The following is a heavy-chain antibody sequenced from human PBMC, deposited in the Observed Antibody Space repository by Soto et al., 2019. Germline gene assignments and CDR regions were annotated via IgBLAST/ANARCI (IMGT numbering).Heavy chain of an antibody. CDR1: GFTFSSYA. J-gene: IGHJ3*02. V-gene: IGHV3-30-3*01. D-gene: IGHD2-15*01. CDR3: ARDRVVVVVAAALDAFDI. Sequence: QVQLVESGGGVVQPGRSLRLSCAASGFTFSSYAMHWVRQAPGKGLEWVAVISYDGSNKYYADSVKGRYTISRDNSKNTLYLQMNSLRAEDTAGYYCARDRVVVVVAAALDAFDIWGQGTMVTVSS. CDR2: ISYDGSNK.